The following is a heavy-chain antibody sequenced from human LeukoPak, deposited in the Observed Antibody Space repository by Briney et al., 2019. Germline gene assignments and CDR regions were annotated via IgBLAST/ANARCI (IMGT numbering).Heavy chain of an antibody. J-gene: IGHJ5*02. V-gene: IGHV4-59*01. CDR3: ARDSSSGGFDP. Sequence: SETLSLTCTVSGGSISCYYWSWIRQPPGKGLEWIGYIYYSGSTNYNPSLKSRVTISVDTSKNQFSLKLSSVTAADTAVYYCARDSSSGGFDPWGQGTLVTVSS. CDR1: GGSISCYY. D-gene: IGHD6-19*01. CDR2: IYYSGST.